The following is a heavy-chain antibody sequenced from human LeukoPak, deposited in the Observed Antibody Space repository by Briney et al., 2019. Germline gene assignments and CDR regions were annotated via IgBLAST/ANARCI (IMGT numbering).Heavy chain of an antibody. CDR3: ARESSGYGNDAFDI. J-gene: IGHJ3*02. CDR2: ISSSSSYI. CDR1: GFTFSSYS. D-gene: IGHD5-12*01. Sequence: GGSLRLSCEASGFTFSSYSMDWVRQAPGKGLEWVSCISSSSSYIYYTDSVKGRFTISRDNSKNTLYLQMNSLRAEDTAVYYCARESSGYGNDAFDIWGQGTMVTVSS. V-gene: IGHV3-21*04.